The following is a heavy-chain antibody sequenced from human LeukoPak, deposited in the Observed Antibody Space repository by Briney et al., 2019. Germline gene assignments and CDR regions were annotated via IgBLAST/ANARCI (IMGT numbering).Heavy chain of an antibody. CDR3: ARDRKRFSGYSGCMDV. Sequence: GGSLRLSCAASGFTFNKYWMTWVRQAPGKGLEWVANIKQDGSEKYYVDSVKGRFTISRDNAKNSLYLQMNSLRAEDTAVYYCARDRKRFSGYSGCMDVWGKGTTVTVSS. CDR2: IKQDGSEK. D-gene: IGHD3-3*01. J-gene: IGHJ6*03. V-gene: IGHV3-7*01. CDR1: GFTFNKYW.